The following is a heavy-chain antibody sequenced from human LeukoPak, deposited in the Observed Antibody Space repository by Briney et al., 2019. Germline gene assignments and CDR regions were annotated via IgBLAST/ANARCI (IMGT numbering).Heavy chain of an antibody. CDR2: VHNVGST. V-gene: IGHV4-39*01. CDR1: GVSTTNGIYY. J-gene: IGHJ4*02. CDR3: ARHAEYNSGWHFYLDH. D-gene: IGHD6-19*01. Sequence: SETLSLTCTVSGVSTTNGIYYWAWIRQSPGKGLEWIGSVHNVGSTYYNLSLRSRVTMSIDTSKNQFSLRLDSVTAADTAVYYCARHAEYNSGWHFYLDHWGQGILVTVSS.